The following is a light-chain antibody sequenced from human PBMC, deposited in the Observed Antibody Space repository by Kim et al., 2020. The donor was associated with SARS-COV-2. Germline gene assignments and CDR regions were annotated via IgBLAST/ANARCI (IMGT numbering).Light chain of an antibody. CDR1: ELGDKN. J-gene: IGLJ2*01. CDR3: QAWESSTVV. V-gene: IGLV3-1*01. CDR2: EDR. Sequence: SYELTQPPSVSVSPGQTAIITCSGNELGDKNVCWYQQKAGQSPVLVIYEDRKRPSGIPERVSGSNSGNTATLTISGTQAMDEDDYYCQAWESSTVVFGGGTQLTVL.